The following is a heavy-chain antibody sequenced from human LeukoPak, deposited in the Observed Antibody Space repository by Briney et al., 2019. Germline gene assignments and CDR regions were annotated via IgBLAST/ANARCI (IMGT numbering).Heavy chain of an antibody. Sequence: GGSLRLSCAASGFTFSSYAMSWVRQAPGKGLEWVSAISGSGGSTYYADSVKGRFTISRDNSKNTLYLQMNSLRAEDTAVYYCAKDLYHSGSYPNFDYWGQGTLVTVSS. CDR3: AKDLYHSGSYPNFDY. CDR2: ISGSGGST. J-gene: IGHJ4*02. CDR1: GFTFSSYA. V-gene: IGHV3-23*01. D-gene: IGHD1-26*01.